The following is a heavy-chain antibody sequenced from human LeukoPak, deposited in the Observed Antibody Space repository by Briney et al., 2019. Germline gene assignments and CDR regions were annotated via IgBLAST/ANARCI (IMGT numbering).Heavy chain of an antibody. Sequence: KPGRSLRLSCTTSGFTFGDYAMNWFRQAPGKGLEWVGFIRSKTYGGTTEYAASVKGRFTISRDDSKSIAYLQMNSLKSEDTAVYYCTRDGGDFYFDYWGQGTLVTVSS. CDR2: IRSKTYGGTT. CDR1: GFTFGDYA. J-gene: IGHJ4*02. CDR3: TRDGGDFYFDY. V-gene: IGHV3-49*05. D-gene: IGHD2-21*02.